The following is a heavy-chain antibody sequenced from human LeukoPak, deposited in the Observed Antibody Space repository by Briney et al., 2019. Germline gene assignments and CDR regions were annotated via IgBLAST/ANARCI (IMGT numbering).Heavy chain of an antibody. J-gene: IGHJ5*02. CDR1: GYSISSGYY. CDR3: ARLYYYGSGSYFRWFDP. Sequence: PSETLSLTCTVSGYSISSGYYWGWIRQPPGKGLEWIGSIYHSGSTYYNPSLKSRVTISVDTSKNQFSLKLSSVTAADTAVYYCARLYYYGSGSYFRWFDPWGQGTLVTVSS. CDR2: IYHSGST. D-gene: IGHD3-10*01. V-gene: IGHV4-38-2*02.